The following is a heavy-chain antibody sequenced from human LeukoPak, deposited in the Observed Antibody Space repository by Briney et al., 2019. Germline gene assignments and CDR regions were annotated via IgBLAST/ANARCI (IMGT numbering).Heavy chain of an antibody. CDR2: INHSGST. D-gene: IGHD1-1*01. CDR1: GGSFSDYD. Sequence: SETLPLTCAVYGGSFSDYDWSWIRQPPGKGLEWIGEINHSGSTNGNPSLKSRVTMSVDTSKSQFSLNLRSVTAADTAVYYCARYVPVKTGTTRASFDYWGQGTLVTVSS. V-gene: IGHV4-34*01. J-gene: IGHJ4*02. CDR3: ARYVPVKTGTTRASFDY.